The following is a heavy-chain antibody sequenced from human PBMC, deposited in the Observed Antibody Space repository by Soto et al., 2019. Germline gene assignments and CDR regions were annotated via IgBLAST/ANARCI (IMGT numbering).Heavy chain of an antibody. V-gene: IGHV3-9*01. D-gene: IGHD2-2*01. CDR1: GFIFDDYA. J-gene: IGHJ6*02. Sequence: GGSLRLSCAASGFIFDDYAMHWVRQAPGKGLEWVSGISWNSGSIGYEDSVRGRFTISRDNAKNSLYLQMNSLRAEDTALYYCARISTTGYYYGMDVWGQGTTVTVSS. CDR2: ISWNSGSI. CDR3: ARISTTGYYYGMDV.